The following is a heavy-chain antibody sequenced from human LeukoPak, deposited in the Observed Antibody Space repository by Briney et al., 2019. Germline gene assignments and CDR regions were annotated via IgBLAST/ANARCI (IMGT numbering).Heavy chain of an antibody. Sequence: SQTLSLTCAISGDSVSSNSAAWNWIRQSPSRGLEWLGRTYYRSKWYNDYAVSVKSRITINPDTSKNQFSLQLNSVTPEDTAVYYCARARRQRGYKGVLVYYYYYMDVWGKGTTVTISS. J-gene: IGHJ6*03. D-gene: IGHD5-12*01. CDR1: GDSVSSNSAA. CDR2: TYYRSKWYN. CDR3: ARARRQRGYKGVLVYYYYYMDV. V-gene: IGHV6-1*01.